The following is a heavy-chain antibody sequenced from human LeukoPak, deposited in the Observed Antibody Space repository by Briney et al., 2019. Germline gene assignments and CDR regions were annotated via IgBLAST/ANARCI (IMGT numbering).Heavy chain of an antibody. Sequence: GRSLRLSCAASGFTFDDYAMSWVRQAPGKGLEWVSAISGSGGSTYYADSVKGRFTISRDNSKNTLYLQMNSLRAEDTAVYYCAKGQLAWVDYWGQGTLVTVSS. D-gene: IGHD1-1*01. CDR3: AKGQLAWVDY. CDR2: ISGSGGST. J-gene: IGHJ4*02. V-gene: IGHV3-23*01. CDR1: GFTFDDYA.